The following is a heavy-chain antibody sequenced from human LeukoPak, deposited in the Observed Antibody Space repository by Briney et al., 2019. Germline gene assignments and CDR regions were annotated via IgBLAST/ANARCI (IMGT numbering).Heavy chain of an antibody. CDR3: ARATLYYFDY. CDR1: GGSISGYY. J-gene: IGHJ4*02. CDR2: IYYSGST. Sequence: SETLSLTCTVSGGSISGYYWSWIRQPPGKGLEWIGYIYYSGSTNYNPSLKSRVTISVDTSKNQFSLKLSSVTAADTAVYYCARATLYYFDYWGQGTLATVSS. V-gene: IGHV4-59*01. D-gene: IGHD2/OR15-2a*01.